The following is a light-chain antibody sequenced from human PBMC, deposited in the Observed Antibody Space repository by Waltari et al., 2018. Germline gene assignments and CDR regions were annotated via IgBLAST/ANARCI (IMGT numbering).Light chain of an antibody. CDR1: ASDFGNYVH. CDR2: DVA. V-gene: IGLV2-14*03. J-gene: IGLJ1*01. CDR3: KSFTNRLTYV. Sequence: QSALTQPASVSGSPGQSITISCTGTASDFGNYVHVPWYQQHPGKAPKLIIYDVANRPSGVSDRFSGSKSGNTASLTISGLQAEDEADYYCKSFTNRLTYVFGSGTKVSV.